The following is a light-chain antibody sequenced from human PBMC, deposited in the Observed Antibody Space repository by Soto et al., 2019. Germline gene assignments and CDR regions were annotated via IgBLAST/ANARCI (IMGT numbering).Light chain of an antibody. Sequence: EIVLTQSPATLSLSPGERATLSCRASQNLNSYLVWYQQKPGQAPRLLIYDASSRANGVPARFSGSGSETDFTLTISSLQPEDFAFYYCQQRRDWPRAFGGGTGVE. CDR1: QNLNSY. J-gene: IGKJ4*02. CDR2: DAS. CDR3: QQRRDWPRA. V-gene: IGKV3-11*01.